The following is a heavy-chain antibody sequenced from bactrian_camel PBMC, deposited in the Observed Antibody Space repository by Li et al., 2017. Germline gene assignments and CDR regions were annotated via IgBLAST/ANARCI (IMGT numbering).Heavy chain of an antibody. D-gene: IGHD7*01. J-gene: IGHJ6*01. CDR3: AAGPDRGGWFCAEADFRE. CDR1: GYTYNRNC. V-gene: IGHV3S1*01. CDR2: IATGSGNT. Sequence: HVQLVESGGGSAQVGGSLRLSCAASGYTYNRNCMAWFRQAPGKEREGVARIATGSGNTYYADSVKGRFTISQDNAKNTIYLQMNNLQVEDTAMYYCAAGPDRGGWFCAEADFREWGQGTQVTVS.